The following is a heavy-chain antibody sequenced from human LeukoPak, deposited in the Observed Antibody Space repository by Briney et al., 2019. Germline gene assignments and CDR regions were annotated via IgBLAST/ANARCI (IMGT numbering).Heavy chain of an antibody. CDR2: VNPNTGNT. Sequence: ASVRVSCEASGYMFDKYDINWVRQAPGQGLEWMGWVNPNTGNTGYAQKFQGRVTMTRDTSLTTVYMEINSLKSEDTAVYYCARARYSSAWFDSWGQGTLVTVSS. CDR1: GYMFDKYD. D-gene: IGHD2-15*01. J-gene: IGHJ5*01. V-gene: IGHV1-8*01. CDR3: ARARYSSAWFDS.